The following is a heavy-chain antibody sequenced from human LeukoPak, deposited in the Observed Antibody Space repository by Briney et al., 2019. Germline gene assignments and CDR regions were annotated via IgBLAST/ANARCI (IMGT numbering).Heavy chain of an antibody. Sequence: GASVKVSCKASGYTSTSYGISWVRQAPGQGLEWMGWISTYNGDTIYAQKLQGRVTMTTDTSTSTAYMELRSLRSDDPAVYYCARGGYYADTVYWGQGTLVTVSS. D-gene: IGHD1-26*01. CDR1: GYTSTSYG. CDR3: ARGGYYADTVY. CDR2: ISTYNGDT. V-gene: IGHV1-18*01. J-gene: IGHJ4*02.